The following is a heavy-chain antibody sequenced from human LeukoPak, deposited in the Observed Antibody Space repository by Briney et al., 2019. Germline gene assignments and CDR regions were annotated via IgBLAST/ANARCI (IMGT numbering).Heavy chain of an antibody. CDR1: GYRFPSSW. J-gene: IGHJ3*02. Sequence: GVSLHISFKGSGYRFPSSWIGWVRPVPGKGLGWMGTIYPGDSDVKYSPSFQGQVTISADKSIATAYLKWRSLKALDTDLYYCARRTNFVSLLSARPNDAFDIWGQGTTVTV. V-gene: IGHV5-51*01. CDR2: IYPGDSDV. CDR3: ARRTNFVSLLSARPNDAFDI. D-gene: IGHD2-8*01.